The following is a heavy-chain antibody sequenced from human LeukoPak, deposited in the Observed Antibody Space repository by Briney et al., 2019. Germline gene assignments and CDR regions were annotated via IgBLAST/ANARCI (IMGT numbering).Heavy chain of an antibody. D-gene: IGHD1-26*01. CDR3: AKLGRQIVVGANFYFDY. V-gene: IGHV3-30-3*01. CDR1: GFTFSSYA. CDR2: ISYDGSNK. J-gene: IGHJ4*02. Sequence: GGSLRLSCAASGFTFSSYAMHWVRQAPGKGLEWVAVISYDGSNKYYADSVKGRFTISRDNSKSTLFLQMNSLRAEDTAVYFCAKLGRQIVVGANFYFDYWGQGSLVTVAS.